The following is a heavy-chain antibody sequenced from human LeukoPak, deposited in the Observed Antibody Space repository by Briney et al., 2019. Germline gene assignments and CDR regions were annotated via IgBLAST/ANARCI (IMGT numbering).Heavy chain of an antibody. V-gene: IGHV4-59*08. CDR2: ISYSGST. Sequence: SETLSLTCTVSGCSINSYYWSWIRQPPGKGLERIGYISYSGSTNFNPSLRSRVTISVDTSKNYFSLKLSSVTAADTAVYYCARHGGRGYSGYDMEYFQHWGQGTLVTVSS. D-gene: IGHD5-12*01. CDR3: ARHGGRGYSGYDMEYFQH. J-gene: IGHJ1*01. CDR1: GCSINSYY.